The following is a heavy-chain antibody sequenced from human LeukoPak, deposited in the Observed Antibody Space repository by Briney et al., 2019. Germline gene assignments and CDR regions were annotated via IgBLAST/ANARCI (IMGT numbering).Heavy chain of an antibody. CDR2: IYTSGST. D-gene: IGHD5-18*01. Sequence: SETLSLTCTVSGGSISSGSYYWSWIRQPAGKGLEWIGRIYTSGSTNYNPSLKSRVTISVDTSKNQFSLKLSSVTAADTAVYYRARDHTAMVMGRYDSSPSWGQGTLVTVSS. CDR3: ARDHTAMVMGRYDSSPS. V-gene: IGHV4-61*02. J-gene: IGHJ4*02. CDR1: GGSISSGSYY.